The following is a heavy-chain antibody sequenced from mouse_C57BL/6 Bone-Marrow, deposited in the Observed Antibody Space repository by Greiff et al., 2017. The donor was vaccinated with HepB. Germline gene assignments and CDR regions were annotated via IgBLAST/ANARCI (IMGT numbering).Heavy chain of an antibody. CDR1: GFTFSSYG. V-gene: IGHV5-6*01. Sequence: EVQRVESGGDLVKPGGSLKLSCAASGFTFSSYGMSWVRQTPDKRLEWVATISSGGSYTYYPDSVKGRFTISRDNAKNTLYLQMSSLKSEDTAMYYCARRGYYGSSLYWYFDGWGTGTTVTVAS. D-gene: IGHD1-1*01. CDR2: ISSGGSYT. J-gene: IGHJ1*03. CDR3: ARRGYYGSSLYWYFDG.